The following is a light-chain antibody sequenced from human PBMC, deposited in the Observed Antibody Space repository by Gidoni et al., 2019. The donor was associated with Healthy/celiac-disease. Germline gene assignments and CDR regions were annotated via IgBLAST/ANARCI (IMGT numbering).Light chain of an antibody. J-gene: IGLJ2*01. CDR1: SSDVGGYNY. CDR2: EVS. CDR3: SSYTSSSTPV. Sequence: SGSPGQSITISCTGTSSDVGGYNYVSWYQQHPGKAPKLMIYEVSNRPSGVSNRFSGSKSGNTASLTISVLQADDEADYYCSSYTSSSTPVFGGGTKLTVL. V-gene: IGLV2-14*01.